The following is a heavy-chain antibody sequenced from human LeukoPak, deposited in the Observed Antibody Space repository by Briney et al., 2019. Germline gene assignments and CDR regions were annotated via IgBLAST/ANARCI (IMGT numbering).Heavy chain of an antibody. Sequence: GGSLRLSCAASGFTFSSYAMNWVRQAPGKGLEWVSGISDSGDNTYNADSVKGRFTISRDNSKNTVWLQMNTLRVEDTAVYYCAKPNDFWSGLDYWGQETLVTVSS. CDR1: GFTFSSYA. CDR2: ISDSGDNT. V-gene: IGHV3-23*01. J-gene: IGHJ4*02. CDR3: AKPNDFWSGLDY. D-gene: IGHD3-3*01.